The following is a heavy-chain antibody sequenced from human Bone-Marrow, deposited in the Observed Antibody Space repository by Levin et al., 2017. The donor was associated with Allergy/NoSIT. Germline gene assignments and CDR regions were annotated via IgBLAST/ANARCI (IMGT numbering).Heavy chain of an antibody. D-gene: IGHD1-1*01. CDR3: ARLDGYSFDY. CDR2: ISYMGST. J-gene: IGHJ4*02. Sequence: LSLTCTVSGGSISSSGYHWTWIRQYPNKGLEWIGYISYMGSTYFNPSLKSRLTMSIDTSEQHFSLNLTSVSAADTAIYYCARLDGYSFDYWGQGALVTVSS. V-gene: IGHV4-31*03. CDR1: GGSISSSGYH.